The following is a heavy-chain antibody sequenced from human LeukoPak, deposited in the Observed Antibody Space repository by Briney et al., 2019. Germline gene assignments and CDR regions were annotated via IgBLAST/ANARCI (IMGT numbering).Heavy chain of an antibody. J-gene: IGHJ5*02. CDR1: GFTFSDSA. CDR3: TRHDSNSGYDLFDP. V-gene: IGHV3-73*01. D-gene: IGHD5-12*01. Sequence: PGGSLKLSCAASGFTFSDSAIHWVRPASGKGLEWVGRIGTKTDTYATTYAASVKGRFSISRDDSEDTAYLQMNSLKIEDTAVYYCTRHDSNSGYDLFDPWGQGTLVTVSS. CDR2: IGTKTDTYAT.